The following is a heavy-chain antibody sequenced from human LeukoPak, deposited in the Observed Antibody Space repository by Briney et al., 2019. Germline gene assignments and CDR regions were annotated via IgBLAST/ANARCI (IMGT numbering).Heavy chain of an antibody. CDR1: GGSISRSRYY. CDR3: ARDRSGLSAYMDV. J-gene: IGHJ6*03. D-gene: IGHD1-14*01. CDR2: IYYSGST. Sequence: SETLSLTRTVSGGSISRSRYYWGWIRQPPGKGLEWIGSIYYSGSTYYNPSLKSRVTTSVDTSKNQFSLKLSSVTAADTAVYYCARDRSGLSAYMDVWGKGTTVTISS. V-gene: IGHV4-39*07.